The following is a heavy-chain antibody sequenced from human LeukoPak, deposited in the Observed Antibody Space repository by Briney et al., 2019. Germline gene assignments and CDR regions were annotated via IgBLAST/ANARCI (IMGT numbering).Heavy chain of an antibody. V-gene: IGHV3-23*01. CDR1: GFTFSSYA. D-gene: IGHD1-26*01. CDR3: AARVGASDY. J-gene: IGHJ4*02. Sequence: GGSLRLSCAASGFTFSSYAMSWVRQAPGKGLEWVSAISGSGGSTYYADSVKGRSTISRDNSKNTLYLQMNSLRAEDTAVYYRAARVGASDYWGQGTLVTVSS. CDR2: ISGSGGST.